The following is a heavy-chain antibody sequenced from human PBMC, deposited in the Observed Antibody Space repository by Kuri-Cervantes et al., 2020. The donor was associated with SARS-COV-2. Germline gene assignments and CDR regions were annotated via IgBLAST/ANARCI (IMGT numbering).Heavy chain of an antibody. Sequence: ESLKISCVVSGGALNTYNWCTWVRQPPGKGLQWIGEIFHDGSTKFNPSLSLRGRVTMSLDKSKNQLSLNLTSVTAADTAVYYCARESTYTFDIWGQGTLVTVSS. CDR3: ARESTYTFDI. J-gene: IGHJ3*02. D-gene: IGHD2-2*02. CDR2: IFHDGST. CDR1: GGALNTYNW. V-gene: IGHV4/OR15-8*01.